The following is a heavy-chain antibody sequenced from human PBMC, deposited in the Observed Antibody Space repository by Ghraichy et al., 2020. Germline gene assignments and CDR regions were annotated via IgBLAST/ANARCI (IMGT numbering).Heavy chain of an antibody. V-gene: IGHV4-59*01. J-gene: IGHJ4*02. CDR2: IYYSGST. D-gene: IGHD2/OR15-2a*01. CDR1: GGPISSYY. CDR3: ARGYYELDY. Sequence: SETLSLTCTVSGGPISSYYWSWIRQPPGKGLEWIGYIYYSGSTNYNPSLKSRVTISVDTSKNQFSLKLSSVTAADTAVYYCARGYYELDYWGQGTLVTVSS.